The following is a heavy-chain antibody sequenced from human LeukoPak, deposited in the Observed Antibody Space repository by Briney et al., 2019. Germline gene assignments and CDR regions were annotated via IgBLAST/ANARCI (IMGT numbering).Heavy chain of an antibody. Sequence: ASVKVSCKASGYAFTSYSMNWVRQAPGQGLEWMGWINTKTGNPAYAQGFTGQFVFSLDTSVSTAYLQISSLKAEDTAVYYCARDTTVGSGSPLDYWGQGTQITVSS. CDR3: ARDTTVGSGSPLDY. V-gene: IGHV7-4-1*02. J-gene: IGHJ4*02. CDR1: GYAFTSYS. D-gene: IGHD3-10*01. CDR2: INTKTGNP.